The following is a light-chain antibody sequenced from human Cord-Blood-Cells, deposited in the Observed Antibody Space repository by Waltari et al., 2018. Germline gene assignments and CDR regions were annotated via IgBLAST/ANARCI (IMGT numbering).Light chain of an antibody. J-gene: IGKJ1*01. CDR2: KAS. V-gene: IGKV1-5*03. Sequence: DIQMTQSPSTLSASVGDRVTITCRASQSISSWLAWYKQKPGKAPKLLIYKASSLESGVPSRFSGSGSGTEFTLTISSLQPDDFATYYCQQYNSYSPVGTFGQGTKVEIK. CDR3: QQYNSYSPVGT. CDR1: QSISSW.